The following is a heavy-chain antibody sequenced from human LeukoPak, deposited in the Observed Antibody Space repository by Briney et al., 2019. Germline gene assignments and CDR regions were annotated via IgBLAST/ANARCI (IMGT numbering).Heavy chain of an antibody. CDR1: GFTFSTYV. CDR3: AKGSTIPWGEFDI. Sequence: GGSLRLSCAASGFTFSTYVMSWVRQAPGKGLEWVSGISGSGDNTYYADSVKGRFTISRDNSKNTLYLQMNSLRAEDTAVYYCAKGSTIPWGEFDIWGQGTMVTVSS. CDR2: ISGSGDNT. J-gene: IGHJ3*02. D-gene: IGHD3-3*01. V-gene: IGHV3-23*01.